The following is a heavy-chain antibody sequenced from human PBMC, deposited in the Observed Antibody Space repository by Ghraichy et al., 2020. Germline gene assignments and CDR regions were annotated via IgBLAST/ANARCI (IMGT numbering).Heavy chain of an antibody. V-gene: IGHV3-30*02. Sequence: LSLTCAASGFTFSSYGMHWVRQAPGKGLEWAAFIRYDGSNKYYADSVKGRFTISRDSSKNTLYLQMNSLRAEDTAVYYCAKVAAAGTIWAPITGGYFDLWGRGTLVTVSS. CDR3: AKVAAAGTIWAPITGGYFDL. D-gene: IGHD6-13*01. J-gene: IGHJ2*01. CDR2: IRYDGSNK. CDR1: GFTFSSYG.